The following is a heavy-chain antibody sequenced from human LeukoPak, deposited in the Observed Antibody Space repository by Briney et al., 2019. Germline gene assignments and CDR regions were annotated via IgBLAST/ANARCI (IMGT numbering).Heavy chain of an antibody. D-gene: IGHD2-15*01. Sequence: SETLSLTCTVSGGSISSYDWSWIRQPAWKELDGIGQIYATGSTNYNPSLKSRVTMSVDTSKNQFSLELTSVTAADTAVYYCAREGDWSGGSCYSGPFDYWGQGTLVTVSS. V-gene: IGHV4-4*07. CDR1: GGSISSYD. CDR3: AREGDWSGGSCYSGPFDY. J-gene: IGHJ4*02. CDR2: IYATGST.